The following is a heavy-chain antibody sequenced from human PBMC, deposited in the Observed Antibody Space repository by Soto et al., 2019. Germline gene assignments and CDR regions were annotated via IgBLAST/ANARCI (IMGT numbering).Heavy chain of an antibody. CDR3: ARSPSPPVSRNRQKNDY. J-gene: IGHJ4*02. CDR2: ISSSSIYI. V-gene: IGHV3-21*01. D-gene: IGHD3-16*01. CDR1: GFTFSSYS. Sequence: GGSLRLSCAASGFTFSSYSMNWVRQAPGKGLEWVSSISSSSIYIYYADSVKGRFTISRDNAKNSLYLQMNSLRAEDTAVYYCARSPSPPVSRNRQKNDYWGQGTLVTVSS.